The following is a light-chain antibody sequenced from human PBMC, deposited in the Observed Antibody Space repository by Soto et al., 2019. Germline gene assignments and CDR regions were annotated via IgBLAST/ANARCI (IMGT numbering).Light chain of an antibody. Sequence: QSVLTQPPSVSAAPGQKVAISCSGSSSNIGNNYVAWYQQLPGTAPKLVIYENSKRPSGIPDRISGSKSGTSVTLGISGLQTGDEAHYYCETWDDSLSAVVFGGGTKLTVL. CDR3: ETWDDSLSAVV. J-gene: IGLJ2*01. CDR2: ENS. CDR1: SSNIGNNY. V-gene: IGLV1-51*02.